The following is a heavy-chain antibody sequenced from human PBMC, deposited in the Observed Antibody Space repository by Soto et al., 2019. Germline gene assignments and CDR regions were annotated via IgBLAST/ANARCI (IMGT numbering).Heavy chain of an antibody. Sequence: QVQLVESGGGVVQPGRSLRLSCAASGFTFSSYGMHWVRQAPGKGLEWVAVISYDGSNKYYADSVKGRFTISRDNSKNTLYLQMNSLGAEDTAVYYCARVQQSSSWTKNPDYWGQGTLVTVSS. CDR1: GFTFSSYG. V-gene: IGHV3-30*03. J-gene: IGHJ4*02. D-gene: IGHD6-13*01. CDR2: ISYDGSNK. CDR3: ARVQQSSSWTKNPDY.